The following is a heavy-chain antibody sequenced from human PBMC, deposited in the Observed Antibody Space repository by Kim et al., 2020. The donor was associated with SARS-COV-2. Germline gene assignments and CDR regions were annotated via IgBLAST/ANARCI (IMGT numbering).Heavy chain of an antibody. CDR2: ISGSGANT. CDR1: GFTFSNYA. Sequence: GGSLRLSCAASGFTFSNYAMSWVRQAPGKGLEWVSIISGSGANTYYADSVKGRFTISRDNSKNALSLQMNSLRAEDTAVYYCAKGYKGYGTSSSCLHYYGDGWGKGIPVNGSS. D-gene: IGHD2-2*01. J-gene: IGHJ6*03. V-gene: IGHV3-23*01. CDR3: AKGYKGYGTSSSCLHYYGDG.